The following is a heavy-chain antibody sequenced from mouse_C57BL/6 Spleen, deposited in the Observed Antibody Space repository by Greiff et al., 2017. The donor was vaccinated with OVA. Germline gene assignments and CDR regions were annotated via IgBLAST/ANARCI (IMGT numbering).Heavy chain of an antibody. Sequence: VQLVESGAELVRPGASVTLSCKASGYTFTDYEMHWVKQTPVHGLEWIGAIDPETGGTAYNQKFKGKAILTADKSSSTAYMELRSLTSEDSAVYYCTRRVTTGYYYAMDYWGQGTSVTVSS. CDR3: TRRVTTGYYYAMDY. V-gene: IGHV1-15*01. J-gene: IGHJ4*01. CDR1: GYTFTDYE. D-gene: IGHD2-2*01. CDR2: IDPETGGT.